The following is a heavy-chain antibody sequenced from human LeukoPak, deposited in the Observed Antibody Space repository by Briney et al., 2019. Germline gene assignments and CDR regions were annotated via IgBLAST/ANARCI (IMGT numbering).Heavy chain of an antibody. CDR3: ARVIIPAAIKDGGYFDY. CDR2: IYYSGST. CDR1: GGSISSYY. V-gene: IGHV4-59*01. D-gene: IGHD2-2*01. J-gene: IGHJ4*02. Sequence: SETLSLTCTVSGGSISSYYWSWIRQPPGKGLEWIGYIYYSGSTNYNPSLKSRVTISVDTSKNQFSLKLSSVTAADTAVYYCARVIIPAAIKDGGYFDYWGQGTLVTVSS.